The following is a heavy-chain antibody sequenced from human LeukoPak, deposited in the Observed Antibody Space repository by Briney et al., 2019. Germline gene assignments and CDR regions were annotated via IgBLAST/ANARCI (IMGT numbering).Heavy chain of an antibody. Sequence: GGSLRLSCAASGFTFSDYGMHWVRQAPGKGLVWVSRIKSDGSSTSYADSVKGRFTISRDNAKNTLYLQMNSLRAEDTAVYYCARVGMISYSFDYWGQGTLVTVSS. V-gene: IGHV3-74*01. CDR3: ARVGMISYSFDY. CDR1: GFTFSDYG. D-gene: IGHD2-21*01. J-gene: IGHJ4*02. CDR2: IKSDGSST.